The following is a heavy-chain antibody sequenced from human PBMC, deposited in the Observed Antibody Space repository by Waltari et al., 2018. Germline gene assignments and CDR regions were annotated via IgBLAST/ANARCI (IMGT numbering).Heavy chain of an antibody. CDR2: IKQDGSEK. Sequence: EVRLVESGGGLVQPGGSLRRSCAASGFTFSDYWTSWVRQAPGQGLEWVANIKQDGSEKYQVDPVKGRFTISRDNAKNSLYLQMNSLRAEDTAVYFCARGGSWAIDYWGQGTLVTVSS. J-gene: IGHJ4*02. CDR3: ARGGSWAIDY. D-gene: IGHD3-16*01. V-gene: IGHV3-7*01. CDR1: GFTFSDYW.